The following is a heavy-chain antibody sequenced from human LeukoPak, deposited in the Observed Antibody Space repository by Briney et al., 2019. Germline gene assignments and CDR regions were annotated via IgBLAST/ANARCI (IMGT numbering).Heavy chain of an antibody. Sequence: AGGSLRLSCAASGFTFSDYYMSWIRQAPGKGLEWVSSISSSSSYIYYADSVKGRFTISRDNAKNSLYLQMNSLRAEDTAVYYCARDRPCSSGWNYWGQRTLVTVSS. CDR1: GFTFSDYY. V-gene: IGHV3-11*06. J-gene: IGHJ4*02. CDR3: ARDRPCSSGWNY. D-gene: IGHD6-19*01. CDR2: ISSSSSYI.